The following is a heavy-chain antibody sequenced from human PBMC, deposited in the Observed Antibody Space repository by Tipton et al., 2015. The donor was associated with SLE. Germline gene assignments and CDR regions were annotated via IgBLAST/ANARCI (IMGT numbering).Heavy chain of an antibody. CDR2: IYHSGST. Sequence: TLSLTCAVSGGSISSSNWWSWVRQPPGKGLEWIGEIYHSGSTNYNPSLKSRVTISVDTSKNQFSLKLSSVTAADTAVYYCARTKLRYFDWPYNWFDPWGQGTLVTVSS. D-gene: IGHD3-9*01. CDR3: ARTKLRYFDWPYNWFDP. J-gene: IGHJ5*02. CDR1: GGSISSSNW. V-gene: IGHV4-4*02.